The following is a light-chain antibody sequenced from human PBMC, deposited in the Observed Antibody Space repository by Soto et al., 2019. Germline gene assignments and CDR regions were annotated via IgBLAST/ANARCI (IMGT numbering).Light chain of an antibody. V-gene: IGLV1-51*01. CDR1: GSNLGRNY. J-gene: IGLJ1*01. CDR2: DNV. Sequence: QSVLTQPPSVSATPGQKVTISCSGSGSNLGRNYVSWYQQLPGTAPKLLIYDNVYRFSGIPDRFSASKSGTSPTLGITGLQTGDEGDYYCGSWDNILRAYVFGTGTKVTVL. CDR3: GSWDNILRAYV.